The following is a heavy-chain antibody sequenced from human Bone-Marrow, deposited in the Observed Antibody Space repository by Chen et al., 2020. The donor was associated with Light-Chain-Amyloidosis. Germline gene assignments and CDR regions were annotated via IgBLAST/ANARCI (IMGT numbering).Heavy chain of an antibody. CDR2: LYASGNT. CDR1: GGSISGYY. Sequence: QIQLQESGPGLVKPLETLSLTCTVSGGSISGYYWNWVRHPAGKGLEWVGRLYASGNTNYNPSLKSRVTVSEDTSKNQFSLTMTSVTAADTAVYYCVRGDPYITNGFDVWGHGTLVTVSS. CDR3: VRGDPYITNGFDV. V-gene: IGHV4-4*07. D-gene: IGHD4-4*01. J-gene: IGHJ3*01.